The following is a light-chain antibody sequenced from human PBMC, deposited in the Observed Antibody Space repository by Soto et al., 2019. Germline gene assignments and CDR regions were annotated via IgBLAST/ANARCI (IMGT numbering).Light chain of an antibody. J-gene: IGKJ1*01. CDR3: QQRSNWPRT. V-gene: IGKV3-11*01. CDR2: DAS. CDR1: QSVSSSY. Sequence: DIVLTQSPGTLSLSPGERATLSCRSSQSVSSSYLAWYQQKHGQAPRLIIYDASNRATGIPARFSGSGSGTDCTLAISSLEPEDVAVYYCQQRSNWPRTLGQGTKVDIK.